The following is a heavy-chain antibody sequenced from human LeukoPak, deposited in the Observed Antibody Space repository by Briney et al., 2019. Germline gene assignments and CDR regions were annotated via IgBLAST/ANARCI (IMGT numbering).Heavy chain of an antibody. Sequence: ASVKVSCKASGYTFTAYYIHWVRQAPGQGVEWMGRIDPNSGGTNYAQKFQGRVTMTRDTSFSTSYMEVSRLRSDDTAVYYCARDVYGSAEFDYWGQGTLVTVSS. V-gene: IGHV1-2*06. CDR1: GYTFTAYY. D-gene: IGHD6-19*01. CDR3: ARDVYGSAEFDY. CDR2: IDPNSGGT. J-gene: IGHJ4*02.